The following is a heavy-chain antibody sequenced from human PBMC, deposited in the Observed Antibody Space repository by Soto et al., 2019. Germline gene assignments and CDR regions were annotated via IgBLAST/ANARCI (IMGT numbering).Heavy chain of an antibody. Sequence: QVQLVQSGAEVRQPASSVKVSCKTSGGTFSSYAISWVRQAPGQGLEWMGGIVPIVDTSTYAQKFQGRVTITADESXSTVXXXXXXXXXXXXXXXXXXXXXXXXXXXXXWGQGTLVTVSS. J-gene: IGHJ4*02. CDR2: IVPIVDTS. V-gene: IGHV1-69*12. CDR3: XXXXXXXXXXXX. CDR1: GGTFSSYA.